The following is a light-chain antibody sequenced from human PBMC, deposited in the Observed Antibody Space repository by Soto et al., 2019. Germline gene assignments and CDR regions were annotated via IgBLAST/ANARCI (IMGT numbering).Light chain of an antibody. CDR2: GAS. CDR3: QQYNSWTIK. J-gene: IGKJ5*01. Sequence: EIVMTQSPATLSVSPGESATLSCRASQNINSDLAWYVQKPGQAPRRVIYGASTWGTDVPPRFTGSGSGTEFTITISGIQSEDFEVYYCQQYNSWTIKFGKGTRL. CDR1: QNINSD. V-gene: IGKV3D-15*01.